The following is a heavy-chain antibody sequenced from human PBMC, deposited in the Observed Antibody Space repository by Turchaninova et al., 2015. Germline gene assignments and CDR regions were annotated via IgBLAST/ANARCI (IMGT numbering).Heavy chain of an antibody. J-gene: IGHJ2*01. CDR3: AGRPEWYFDL. Sequence: QVQLQQGGAGGFEPSETLSLTSAVYGGSVNDYYWTWIRQPPGKGAGWIGEINHSGSTNYNPSLKSRLTISLDTSKNQFALRLTSVTAADTAVYYCAGRPEWYFDLWGRGTLVTVAS. V-gene: IGHV4-34*01. D-gene: IGHD1-14*01. CDR1: GGSVNDYY. CDR2: INHSGST.